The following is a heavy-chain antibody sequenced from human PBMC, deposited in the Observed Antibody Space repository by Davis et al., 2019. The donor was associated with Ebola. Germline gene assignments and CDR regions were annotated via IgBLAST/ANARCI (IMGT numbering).Heavy chain of an antibody. CDR3: ARKYYDFWSGYV. CDR1: GGSFSGYY. J-gene: IGHJ6*02. V-gene: IGHV4-34*01. CDR2: INHSGST. D-gene: IGHD3-3*01. Sequence: MPGGSLRLSCAVYGGSFSGYYWSWIRQPPGKGLEWIGEINHSGSTNCNPSLKSRVTISVDTSKNQFSLKLSSVTAADTAVYYCARKYYDFWSGYVWGQGTTVTVSS.